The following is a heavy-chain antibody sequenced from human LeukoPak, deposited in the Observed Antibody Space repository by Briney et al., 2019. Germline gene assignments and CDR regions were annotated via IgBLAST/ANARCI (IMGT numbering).Heavy chain of an antibody. CDR1: GFTFSSYA. V-gene: IGHV3-23*01. CDR3: ARADYYDFHFDY. Sequence: GGSLRLSCAASGFTFSSYAMSWVRQAPGKGLEWVSAISGSGGSTYYADSVKGRFTISRDNSKNTLYLQMNSLRAEDTAVYYCARADYYDFHFDYWGQGTLVTVSS. J-gene: IGHJ4*02. CDR2: ISGSGGST. D-gene: IGHD3-22*01.